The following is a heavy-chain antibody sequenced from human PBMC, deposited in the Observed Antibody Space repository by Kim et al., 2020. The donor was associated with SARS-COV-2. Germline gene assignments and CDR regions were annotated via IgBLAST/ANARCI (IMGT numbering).Heavy chain of an antibody. CDR2: ISSDGNNK. CDR1: GFTFNNYG. J-gene: IGHJ4*02. D-gene: IGHD3-10*01. CDR3: TKEFGSGSYYESVDY. Sequence: GGSLRLSCAASGFTFNNYGMHWVRQAPGKGLEWVALISSDGNNKYYADSVKGRFTISRDNSRNTLYLQMNSLRTEDTAVYYCTKEFGSGSYYESVDYWGQGTLVTVSS. V-gene: IGHV3-30*18.